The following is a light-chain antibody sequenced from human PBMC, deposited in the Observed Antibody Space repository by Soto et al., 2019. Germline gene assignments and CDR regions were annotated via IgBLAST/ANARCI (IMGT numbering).Light chain of an antibody. V-gene: IGKV3-20*01. CDR3: QQYYKWPLT. CDR2: DAS. J-gene: IGKJ4*01. CDR1: QSVSSSY. Sequence: EIVLTQSPGTLSLSPGERATLSCRASQSVSSSYLAWYQQKPGQAPRLLIYDASSRATGAPARFSGSGSGTDFTLTIGSLQSEDFAVYYCQQYYKWPLTFGGGTKVDIK.